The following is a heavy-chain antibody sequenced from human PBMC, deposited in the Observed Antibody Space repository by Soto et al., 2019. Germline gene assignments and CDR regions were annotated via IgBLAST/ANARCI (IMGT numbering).Heavy chain of an antibody. V-gene: IGHV3-33*01. CDR2: IWYDGSNK. CDR3: ARGYYFDRSGYYSGTGD. CDR1: GFTFSSYG. D-gene: IGHD3-22*01. Sequence: GGSLRLSCAASGFTFSSYGMHWVRQAPGKGLEWVAVIWYDGSNKYYADSVKGRFTISRDNSKNTLFLQMNSLRAEDTAVYYCARGYYFDRSGYYSGTGDWGQGTLVTVSS. J-gene: IGHJ4*02.